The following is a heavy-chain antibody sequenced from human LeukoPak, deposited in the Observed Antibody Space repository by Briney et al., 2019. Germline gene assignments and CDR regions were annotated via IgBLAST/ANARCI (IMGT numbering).Heavy chain of an antibody. Sequence: SVKVSCKASGGTFSSYAISWVRQAPGQGLEWMGGIIPIFGTANYAQKFQGRVTITTDESTSTAYMELSSLRSEDTAVYYCASDSADYYDSSGYHHPWISWGQGTLVTVSS. J-gene: IGHJ4*02. V-gene: IGHV1-69*05. CDR1: GGTFSSYA. CDR2: IIPIFGTA. D-gene: IGHD3-22*01. CDR3: ASDSADYYDSSGYHHPWIS.